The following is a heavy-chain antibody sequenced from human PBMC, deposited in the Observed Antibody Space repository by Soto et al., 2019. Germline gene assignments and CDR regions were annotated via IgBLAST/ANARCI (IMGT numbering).Heavy chain of an antibody. D-gene: IGHD2-15*01. Sequence: EVQLVESGGGLVQPGTSLRLSCAASGFSFSSYSMNWVRQAPGKGLEWVSYISRGSTTMSYADSVKGRFTISRDNAKNSLYLQMNSLRAEDTAVYYCARDRKYCSGDNCYETGSAYWGQGTLVTVSS. V-gene: IGHV3-48*01. CDR1: GFSFSSYS. J-gene: IGHJ4*02. CDR2: ISRGSTTM. CDR3: ARDRKYCSGDNCYETGSAY.